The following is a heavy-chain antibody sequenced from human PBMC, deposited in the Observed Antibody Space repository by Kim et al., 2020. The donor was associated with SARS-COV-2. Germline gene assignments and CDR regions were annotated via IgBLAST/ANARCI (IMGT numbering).Heavy chain of an antibody. V-gene: IGHV4-34*01. Sequence: SETLSLTCAVYGGSFSGYYWSWIRQPPGKGLEWIGEINHSGSTNYNPSLKSRVTISVDTSKNQFSLKLSSVTAADTAVYYCARGFWGVAATLYNWFDPWGQGTLVTVSS. D-gene: IGHD2-15*01. J-gene: IGHJ5*02. CDR1: GGSFSGYY. CDR3: ARGFWGVAATLYNWFDP. CDR2: INHSGST.